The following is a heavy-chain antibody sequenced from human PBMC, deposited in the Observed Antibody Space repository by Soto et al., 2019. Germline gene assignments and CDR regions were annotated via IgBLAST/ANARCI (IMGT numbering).Heavy chain of an antibody. D-gene: IGHD3-9*01. V-gene: IGHV1-46*01. CDR2: INPSGGGT. CDR3: ARYVNPYDTAVWFDP. J-gene: IGHJ5*02. CDR1: GYTFTSYY. Sequence: ASVKVSCKASGYTFTSYYMHWVRQAPGQGLEWMGIINPSGGGTSYAQKFQGRVTMTRDTSTSTVYMELSSLRSEDTAVYYCARYVNPYDTAVWFDPWGQGTLVTVSS.